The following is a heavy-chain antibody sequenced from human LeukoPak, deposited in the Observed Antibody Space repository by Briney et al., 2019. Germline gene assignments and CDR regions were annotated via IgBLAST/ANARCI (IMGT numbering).Heavy chain of an antibody. CDR1: RFTFSSYA. V-gene: IGHV3-23*01. CDR3: AKDPLGDMDPSDV. J-gene: IGHJ6*02. Sequence: GGSLRLSCAASRFTFSSYAMSWVRQAPGKGLQWVSAISGSGGTTYYADSVKGRFTIFRDNSKNTLYLQMNSLRAEDTAVYYCAKDPLGDMDPSDVWGQGTTVTVSS. CDR2: ISGSGGTT. D-gene: IGHD2-15*01.